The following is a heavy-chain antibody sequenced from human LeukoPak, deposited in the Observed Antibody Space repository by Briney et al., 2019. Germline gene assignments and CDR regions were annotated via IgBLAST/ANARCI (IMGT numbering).Heavy chain of an antibody. J-gene: IGHJ2*01. CDR1: GGSISSYY. Sequence: KPSETLSLTCTVSGGSISSYYWSWIRQPAGKGLEWIGRIYTSGSTNYNPPLKSRVTMLVDTSKNQLSLKLTPVTAADTAVYYCAREERADYDFWSGYADNWYFDFWGRGTLVTVSS. CDR3: AREERADYDFWSGYADNWYFDF. V-gene: IGHV4-4*07. D-gene: IGHD3-3*01. CDR2: IYTSGST.